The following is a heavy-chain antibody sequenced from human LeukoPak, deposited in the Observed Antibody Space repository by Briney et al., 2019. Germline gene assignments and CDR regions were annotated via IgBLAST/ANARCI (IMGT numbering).Heavy chain of an antibody. CDR3: ARVVMTGRIYYFDY. J-gene: IGHJ4*02. Sequence: PSETLSLTCTVSGGSISSRSACWGWIRQPPGKGREWIGTICYSGSTYYTPSLKSRVTISVDTSKTQFSLKLSSVTATDTAVYYCARVVMTGRIYYFDYWDQGTLVTVSS. V-gene: IGHV4-39*01. CDR2: ICYSGST. CDR1: GGSISSRSAC. D-gene: IGHD2-21*02.